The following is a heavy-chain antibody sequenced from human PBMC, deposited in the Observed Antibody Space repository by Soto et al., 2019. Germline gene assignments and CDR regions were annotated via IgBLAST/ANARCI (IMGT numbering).Heavy chain of an antibody. D-gene: IGHD2-15*01. CDR2: ISYDGSNK. V-gene: IGHV3-30-3*01. CDR3: ARDYCSGGSCRHNWFDP. CDR1: GFTFSSYA. Sequence: QVQLVESGGGVVQPGRSLRLSCAASGFTFSSYAMHWVRQAPGKGLEWVAVISYDGSNKYYADSVKGRFTISRDNSKNTLYMQMNSLRAEDTAVYYCARDYCSGGSCRHNWFDPWGQGTLVTVSS. J-gene: IGHJ5*02.